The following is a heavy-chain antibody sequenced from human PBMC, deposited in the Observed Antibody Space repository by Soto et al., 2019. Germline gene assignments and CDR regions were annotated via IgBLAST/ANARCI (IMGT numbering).Heavy chain of an antibody. V-gene: IGHV3-23*01. Sequence: EVQLLESGGGLVQPGGSLRLSCAASGFTFSTDAMSRVRQAPGKGLEWVSTISGIGGSTFYAASVKGRFTISRDNSKNTLYLQMNSLRAEDTAVYYCAKEGYSGLYYFDYWGQGTLVTVSS. CDR3: AKEGYSGLYYFDY. D-gene: IGHD1-26*01. J-gene: IGHJ4*02. CDR1: GFTFSTDA. CDR2: ISGIGGST.